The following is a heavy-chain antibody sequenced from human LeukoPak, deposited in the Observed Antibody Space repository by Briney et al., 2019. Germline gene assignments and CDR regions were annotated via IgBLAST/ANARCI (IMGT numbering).Heavy chain of an antibody. CDR1: GFTFSSYA. V-gene: IGHV3-23*01. J-gene: IGHJ4*02. D-gene: IGHD4-17*01. Sequence: GGSLRLSCAASGFTFSSYAMSWVRQAPGKGLEWVSAISGSGGSTYYADSVKGRFTISRDSSKNTLYLQMNSLRAEDTAVYYCAKDGSRYGDYPWDWGQGTLVTVSS. CDR3: AKDGSRYGDYPWD. CDR2: ISGSGGST.